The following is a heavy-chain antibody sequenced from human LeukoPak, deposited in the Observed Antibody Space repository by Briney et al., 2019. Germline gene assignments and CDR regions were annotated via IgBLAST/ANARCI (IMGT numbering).Heavy chain of an antibody. CDR1: GGSINFYY. D-gene: IGHD6-13*01. J-gene: IGHJ4*02. CDR2: IYSTGST. V-gene: IGHV4-4*07. CDR3: ARGIADPYSFDS. Sequence: SETLSLTCTVSGGSINFYYWSWIRQPAGKGLEWIGRIYSTGSTNYSPSLKSRVTMSVDKSKNQFSLNLSSETAADTAAYYCARGIADPYSFDSWGQGTLVTVSS.